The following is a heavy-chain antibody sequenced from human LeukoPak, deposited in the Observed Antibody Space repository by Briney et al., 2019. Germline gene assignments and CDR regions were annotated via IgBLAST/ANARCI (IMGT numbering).Heavy chain of an antibody. Sequence: GASVKVSCKASGYTFTDYYMHWVRQAPGQGLEWMGWINPSSGGTNYAQKFQGRVAMTRDTSISTAYMELNRLRSDDTAVYYCARLRLGEFDAFDIWGQGTMVTVSS. J-gene: IGHJ3*02. D-gene: IGHD3-16*01. CDR1: GYTFTDYY. CDR3: ARLRLGEFDAFDI. V-gene: IGHV1-2*02. CDR2: INPSSGGT.